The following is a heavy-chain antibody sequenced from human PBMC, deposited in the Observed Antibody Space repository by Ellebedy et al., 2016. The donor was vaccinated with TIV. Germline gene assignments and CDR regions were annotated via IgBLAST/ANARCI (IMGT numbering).Heavy chain of an antibody. J-gene: IGHJ6*02. V-gene: IGHV3-7*03. CDR2: IKEDGSEK. D-gene: IGHD1-14*01. CDR3: VCGHGTGIDV. Sequence: GESLKISCAGSGFTFSSHWMSWVRQVPGKGLEWVANIKEDGSEKNYVDSVRGRVTISIDNAKSSRHLQMNSLRAEDTAIYYCVCGHGTGIDVWGQGTTVTVSS. CDR1: GFTFSSHW.